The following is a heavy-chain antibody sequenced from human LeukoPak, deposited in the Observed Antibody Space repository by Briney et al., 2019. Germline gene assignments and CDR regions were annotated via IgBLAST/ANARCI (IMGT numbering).Heavy chain of an antibody. CDR3: ARSRLYGDYYYYYGMDV. Sequence: PSETLSLTCTVSGGSISSYYWSWIRQPPGKGLEWVGYIYYSGSTNYNPSLKSRVTISVDTSKNQFSLKLSSVTAADTAVYYCARSRLYGDYYYYYGMDVWGQGTTVTVSS. CDR2: IYYSGST. V-gene: IGHV4-59*08. CDR1: GGSISSYY. D-gene: IGHD4-17*01. J-gene: IGHJ6*02.